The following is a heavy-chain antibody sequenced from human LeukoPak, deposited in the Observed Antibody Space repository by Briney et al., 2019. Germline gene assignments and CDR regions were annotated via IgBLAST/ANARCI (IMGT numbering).Heavy chain of an antibody. CDR3: ARDFPNAGDY. J-gene: IGHJ4*02. Sequence: GGSLRLACAASGFTFSSYWINWVRQAPGKGLEWVANINQDGSEKYYVDSVKGRFTISRDNAKNSLYLQMNSLRAEDTAVYYCARDFPNAGDYWGQGTLVTVSS. D-gene: IGHD1-14*01. V-gene: IGHV3-7*01. CDR2: INQDGSEK. CDR1: GFTFSSYW.